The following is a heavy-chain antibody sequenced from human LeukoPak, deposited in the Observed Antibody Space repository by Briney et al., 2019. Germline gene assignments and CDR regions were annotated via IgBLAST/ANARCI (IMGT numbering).Heavy chain of an antibody. CDR3: ARDDRIAAAAFDC. D-gene: IGHD6-13*01. Sequence: ASVKVSCKASGYTSTRYGISWVRQAHGQGLEWMGWISAYNGNTNYAQKLQGRVTMTTDTSTSTAYMELRSLRSDDTAVYYCARDDRIAAAAFDCWGQGTLVTVSS. CDR2: ISAYNGNT. J-gene: IGHJ4*02. CDR1: GYTSTRYG. V-gene: IGHV1-18*01.